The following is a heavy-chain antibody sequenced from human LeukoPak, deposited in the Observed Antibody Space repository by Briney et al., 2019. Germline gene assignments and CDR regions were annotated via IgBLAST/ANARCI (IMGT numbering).Heavy chain of an antibody. Sequence: SQTLSLTCSVSGVSISSGGYLWSWPRQPPGRGLEWSGYIYHSGSTYYHPSLKTRATISIDRSKNMFSLKLSSVTAADTAVYYCARAGYCSRTSCLDAFDIWGQGTMGTVSS. CDR1: GVSISSGGYL. D-gene: IGHD2-2*01. CDR3: ARAGYCSRTSCLDAFDI. CDR2: IYHSGST. V-gene: IGHV4-30-2*01. J-gene: IGHJ3*02.